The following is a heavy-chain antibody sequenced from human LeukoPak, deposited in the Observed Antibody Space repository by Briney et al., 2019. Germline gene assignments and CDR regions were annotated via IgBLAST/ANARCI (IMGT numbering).Heavy chain of an antibody. D-gene: IGHD3-22*01. CDR3: AREVDYYDSSGYSVRYFDY. J-gene: IGHJ4*02. Sequence: ASVKVSCKASGYTFTGYYMHWVRQAPGQGLEWMGWINPNSGGTNYAQKFRGRVTMTRDTSISTAYMELSRLRSDDTAVYYCAREVDYYDSSGYSVRYFDYWGQGTLVTVSS. CDR1: GYTFTGYY. V-gene: IGHV1-2*02. CDR2: INPNSGGT.